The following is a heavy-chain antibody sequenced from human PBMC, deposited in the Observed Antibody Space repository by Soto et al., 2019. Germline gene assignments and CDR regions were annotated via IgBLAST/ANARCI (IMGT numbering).Heavy chain of an antibody. CDR3: AKDHGAGQTPEYFYGLDV. D-gene: IGHD4-17*01. CDR1: GFTFSTSA. Sequence: QVQLMESGGGVVQPGRSLRLSCAASGFTFSTSAMHWVRQAPGKGLEWVAVISFDGSNEYQADSVKGRFTISRDNSKNTVLIQMNSLRGEDTAVYYCAKDHGAGQTPEYFYGLDVWGQGTTVTVSS. J-gene: IGHJ6*02. V-gene: IGHV3-30-3*01. CDR2: ISFDGSNE.